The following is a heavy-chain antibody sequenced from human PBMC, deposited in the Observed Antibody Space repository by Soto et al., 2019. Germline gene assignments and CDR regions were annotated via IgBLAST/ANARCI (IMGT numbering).Heavy chain of an antibody. D-gene: IGHD2-15*01. J-gene: IGHJ5*01. CDR1: GFTFSDYY. V-gene: IGHV3-11*06. CDR2: ISFGSSFT. Sequence: GGSLRLSCAASGFTFSDYYMTWLRQAPGKGPECISYISFGSSFTNYADSVEGRFTISRDNAKNTLYLQMNSLRVEDTAVYYCARGLSRRILNYLDSWGQGVLVTVSS. CDR3: ARGLSRRILNYLDS.